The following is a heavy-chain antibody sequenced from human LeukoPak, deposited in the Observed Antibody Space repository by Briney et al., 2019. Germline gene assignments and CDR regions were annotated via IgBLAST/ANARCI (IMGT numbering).Heavy chain of an antibody. Sequence: PGGSLRLSCAASGFTFSSYAMHWVRQAPGKGLEGVAVISYDGSNKYYADSVKGRFTISRDNSKNTLYLQMNSLRAEDTAVYYCARGDGSGSITGDFYYYYYMDVWGKGTTVTVSS. J-gene: IGHJ6*03. CDR2: ISYDGSNK. D-gene: IGHD7-27*01. CDR1: GFTFSSYA. V-gene: IGHV3-30*01. CDR3: ARGDGSGSITGDFYYYYYMDV.